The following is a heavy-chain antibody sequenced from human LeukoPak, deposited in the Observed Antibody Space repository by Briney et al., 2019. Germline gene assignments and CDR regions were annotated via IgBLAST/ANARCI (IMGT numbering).Heavy chain of an antibody. Sequence: GRSLRLSCAASGFTFSSYGMHWVRQAPGKGLEWVAVISYDGSNKYYADSVKGRFTISRGNSKNTLYLQMNSLRAEDTAVYYCARVRAPAYGMDVWGQGTTVTVSS. CDR2: ISYDGSNK. J-gene: IGHJ6*02. V-gene: IGHV3-30*03. CDR3: ARVRAPAYGMDV. CDR1: GFTFSSYG.